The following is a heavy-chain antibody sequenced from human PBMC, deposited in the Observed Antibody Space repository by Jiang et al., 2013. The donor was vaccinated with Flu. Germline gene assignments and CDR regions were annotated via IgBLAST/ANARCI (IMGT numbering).Heavy chain of an antibody. J-gene: IGHJ4*02. CDR2: IYNSGST. CDR3: ASRPPGVTFYPYFDY. CDR1: GGSVSSGNYY. Sequence: GPGLVKPSETLSLTCTVSGGSVSSGNYYWSWIRQPPGKGLEWIGYIYNSGSTKYNPSLKSRVTISVDASKNQFSLQLSSVTTADTAVYYCASRPPGVTFYPYFDYWGQGTLVTVSS. V-gene: IGHV4-61*01. D-gene: IGHD2-21*02.